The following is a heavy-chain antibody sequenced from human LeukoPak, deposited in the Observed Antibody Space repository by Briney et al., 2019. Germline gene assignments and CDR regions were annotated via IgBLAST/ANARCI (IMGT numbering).Heavy chain of an antibody. CDR2: ISSSGSTI. J-gene: IGHJ4*02. D-gene: IGHD3-9*01. Sequence: PGGSLRLSCAASGFTVSSDYMSWVRQAPGKGLEWVSYISSSGSTIYYADSVKGRFTISRDNAKNSLYLQMNSLRAEDTAVYYCARRWDDILTGYYPFDYWGQGTLVTVSS. CDR1: GFTVSSDY. V-gene: IGHV3-11*04. CDR3: ARRWDDILTGYYPFDY.